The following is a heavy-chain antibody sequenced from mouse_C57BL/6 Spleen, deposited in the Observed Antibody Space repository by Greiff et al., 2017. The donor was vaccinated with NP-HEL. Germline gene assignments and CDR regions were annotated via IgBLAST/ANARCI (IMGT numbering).Heavy chain of an antibody. CDR3: AREEKLHYAMDY. V-gene: IGHV1-64*01. J-gene: IGHJ4*01. D-gene: IGHD1-1*01. CDR2: IHPNSGST. Sequence: QVQLQQPGAELVKPGASVKLSCKASGYTFTSYWMHWVKQRPGQGLEWIGMIHPNSGSTNYNEKFKSKATLTVDKSSSTAYMQLSSLTAEDSAVYYCAREEKLHYAMDYWGQGTSVTVSS. CDR1: GYTFTSYW.